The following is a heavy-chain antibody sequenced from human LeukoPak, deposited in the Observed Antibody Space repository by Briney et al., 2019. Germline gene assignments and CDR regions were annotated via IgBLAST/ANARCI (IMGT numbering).Heavy chain of an antibody. V-gene: IGHV3-53*01. CDR3: ARAPSTPDTYFV. Sequence: QTGGSLRLSCAASGFTVSSNYMSWVRQAPGKGLEWVSVIYSGGSTYYADSVKGRFTISRDNSKNTLYLQMNSLRAEDTAVYYCARAPSTPDTYFVWGQGTMVTVSS. D-gene: IGHD2/OR15-2a*01. CDR2: IYSGGST. CDR1: GFTVSSNY. J-gene: IGHJ3*01.